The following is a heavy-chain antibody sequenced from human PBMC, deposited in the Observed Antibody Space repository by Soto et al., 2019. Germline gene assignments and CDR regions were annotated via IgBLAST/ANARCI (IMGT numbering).Heavy chain of an antibody. CDR1: GFTFSTYD. V-gene: IGHV3-23*01. J-gene: IGHJ4*02. CDR3: VKGGWLDD. CDR2: ISGNDGST. Sequence: EVQFLESGGGLVQPGGSLRLSCAAFGFTFSTYDMSWVRQAPGKGLEWVSVISGNDGSTYYADSVKGRFTIARDNSKNILYLQMISLSAEDTALYCCVKGGWLDDWGQGTLVTVSS. D-gene: IGHD5-12*01.